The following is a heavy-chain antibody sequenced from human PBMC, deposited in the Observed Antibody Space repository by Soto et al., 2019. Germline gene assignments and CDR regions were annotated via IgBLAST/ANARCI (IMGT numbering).Heavy chain of an antibody. CDR1: GFTFATYA. Sequence: EVQLLDSGGGLVQPGGSLRLSCAASGFTFATYAMSWVRQAPGKGLEWVSAISDSGGHTYYADSVKGRFTISRDTSKNTLYLQMSSLRAEDTAIYYCARDVPYSNAHDYWGQGTLVTVSS. J-gene: IGHJ4*02. CDR2: ISDSGGHT. D-gene: IGHD4-4*01. V-gene: IGHV3-23*01. CDR3: ARDVPYSNAHDY.